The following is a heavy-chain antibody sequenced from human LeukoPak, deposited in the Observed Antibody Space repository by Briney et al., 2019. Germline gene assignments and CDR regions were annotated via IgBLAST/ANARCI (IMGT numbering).Heavy chain of an antibody. CDR2: IYYSGST. V-gene: IGHV4-39*01. D-gene: IGHD5-24*01. J-gene: IGHJ6*03. Sequence: SETLSLTCTVSGGSISSSSYYWGWIRQPPGKGLEWIGSIYYSGSTYYNPSLKSRVTISVDTSKNQFSLKLSSVTAADTAVYYCARHQDGYKRNYYYMDVWGKGTTVTVSS. CDR3: ARHQDGYKRNYYYMDV. CDR1: GGSISSSSYY.